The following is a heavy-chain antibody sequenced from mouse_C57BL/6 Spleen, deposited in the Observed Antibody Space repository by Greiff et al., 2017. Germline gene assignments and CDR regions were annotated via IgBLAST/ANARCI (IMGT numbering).Heavy chain of an antibody. CDR1: GFTFSNYW. CDR3: TGLTVVAPRVYFDV. Sequence: EVMLVESGGGLVQPGGSMKLSCVASGFTFSNYWMNWVRQSPEKGLEWVAQIRLNSDNYATHYAESVKGRFTISRDDSKSSVYLQMNNLRAEDTGIYYCTGLTVVAPRVYFDVWGTGTTVTVSS. D-gene: IGHD1-1*01. CDR2: IRLNSDNYAT. J-gene: IGHJ1*03. V-gene: IGHV6-3*01.